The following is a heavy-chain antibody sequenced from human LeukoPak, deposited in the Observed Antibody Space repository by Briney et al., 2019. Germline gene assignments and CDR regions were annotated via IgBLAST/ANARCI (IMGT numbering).Heavy chain of an antibody. V-gene: IGHV4-61*08. J-gene: IGHJ5*01. CDR3: AREGDCSGGSCYSYGWFDS. Sequence: SETLSLTCSVSGASVNNGAFYWSWIRQPPGKGLEWIAYVHNSGTNYNPSLNSPVTILVDTSKNQFSLKLRSVTAADTAVYYCAREGDCSGGSCYSYGWFDSWGQGTLVTVSS. CDR1: GASVNNGAFY. CDR2: VHNSGT. D-gene: IGHD2-15*01.